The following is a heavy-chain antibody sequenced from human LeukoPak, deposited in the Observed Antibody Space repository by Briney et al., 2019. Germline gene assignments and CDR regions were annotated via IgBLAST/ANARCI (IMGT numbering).Heavy chain of an antibody. D-gene: IGHD1-1*01. J-gene: IGHJ4*02. CDR3: ARKGDYWNDGAY. V-gene: IGHV1-18*01. Sequence: ASVKVSCKASGYTFSSYGFSWVRQAPGQGLEWVGWISAYNGNKDYAQKFQGRITMTTDTATSTAYMELRSLSYDDTAVYYCARKGDYWNDGAYWGQGTLVTVSS. CDR2: ISAYNGNK. CDR1: GYTFSSYG.